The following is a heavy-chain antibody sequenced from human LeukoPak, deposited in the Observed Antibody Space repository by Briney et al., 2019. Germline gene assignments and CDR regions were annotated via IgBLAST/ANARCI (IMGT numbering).Heavy chain of an antibody. V-gene: IGHV3-21*01. Sequence: GGSLRLSCAASGFTFTYYGMSWVRQAPGKGLEWVSSISSSSYIYYADSVKGRFTISRDNAKNSLYLQMNSLRAEDTAVYYCAITTDTAMAYYFDYWGQGTLVTVSS. D-gene: IGHD5-18*01. J-gene: IGHJ4*02. CDR1: GFTFTYYG. CDR2: ISSSSYI. CDR3: AITTDTAMAYYFDY.